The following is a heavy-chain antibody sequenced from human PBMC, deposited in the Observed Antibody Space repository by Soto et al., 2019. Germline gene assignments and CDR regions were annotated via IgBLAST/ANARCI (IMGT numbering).Heavy chain of an antibody. CDR3: ARNYYDSNVSFSRRQHAFDF. J-gene: IGHJ3*01. Sequence: SETLSLTCTVSGGSISSGSYFWSWIRQHPGKGLEWIGYIYYSGSTYYNPSLKSRVTISVEASENQISLKLSSVTAADTAVYYCARNYYDSNVSFSRRQHAFDFWGRGTMVTVSS. CDR2: IYYSGST. CDR1: GGSISSGSYF. D-gene: IGHD3-22*01. V-gene: IGHV4-31*03.